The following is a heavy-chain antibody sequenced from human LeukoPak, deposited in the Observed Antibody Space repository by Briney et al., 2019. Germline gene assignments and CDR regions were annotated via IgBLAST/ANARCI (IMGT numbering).Heavy chain of an antibody. V-gene: IGHV5-51*01. CDR1: GYTFASYW. CDR2: IYPGDSDT. J-gene: IGHJ6*03. D-gene: IGHD6-6*01. CDR3: ARQLGSSSIYYYYYMDV. Sequence: GESLKTSCKGSGYTFASYWIGWVRQMPGKGLEWIGIIYPGDSDTRYSPSFQGQVTISADKSISTAYLQWSSLKASDTAIYYCARQLGSSSIYYYYYMDVWGTGTTVTVSS.